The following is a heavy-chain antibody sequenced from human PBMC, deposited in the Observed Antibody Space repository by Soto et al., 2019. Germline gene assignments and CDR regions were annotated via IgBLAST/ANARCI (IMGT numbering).Heavy chain of an antibody. J-gene: IGHJ2*01. V-gene: IGHV3-21*01. CDR1: GFTFSSYS. CDR2: ISSSSSYI. D-gene: IGHD3-10*01. CDR3: AGFYGSGSYYNLGI. Sequence: EVQLVESGGGLVKPGGSLRLSCAASGFTFSSYSMNWVRHAPGTGLEWVSSISSSSSYIYYADSVKGRFTISISNAKYSLYLQMNRLRAEDTAVYYCAGFYGSGSYYNLGIWGRGTLVTVSS.